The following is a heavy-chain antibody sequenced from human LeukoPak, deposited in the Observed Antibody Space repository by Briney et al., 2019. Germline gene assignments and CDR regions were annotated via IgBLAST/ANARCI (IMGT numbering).Heavy chain of an antibody. CDR1: GGTFSSYA. D-gene: IGHD5-12*01. CDR3: ARASGVATTVDY. J-gene: IGHJ4*02. Sequence: VASVKVSCKASGGTFSSYAISWVRQAPGQGLEWMGGIIPIFGTANYAQKFQGRVTITADESTSTAYMELSSLRSEDTAVYYCARASGVATTVDYWGQGTLVTVSS. V-gene: IGHV1-69*13. CDR2: IIPIFGTA.